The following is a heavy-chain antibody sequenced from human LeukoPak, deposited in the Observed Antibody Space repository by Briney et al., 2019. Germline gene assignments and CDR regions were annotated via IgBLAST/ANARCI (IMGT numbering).Heavy chain of an antibody. V-gene: IGHV4-39*01. CDR1: GGSISSSSYY. D-gene: IGHD3-9*01. CDR2: IYYSGST. CDR3: ARGGGGILTGFLFDY. J-gene: IGHJ4*02. Sequence: SETLSLTCTVSGGSISSSSYYWGWIRQPPGKGLEWIGSIYYSGSTYYNPSLKSRVTISVDTSKNQFSLKLSSVTAADTAVYYCARGGGGILTGFLFDYWGQGTLVTVSS.